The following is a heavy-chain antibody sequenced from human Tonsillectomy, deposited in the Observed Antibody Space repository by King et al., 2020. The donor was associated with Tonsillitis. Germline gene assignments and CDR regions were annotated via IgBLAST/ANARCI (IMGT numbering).Heavy chain of an antibody. D-gene: IGHD6-19*01. CDR2: ISGSGGAT. CDR3: AKGHAVAGVRGGFDS. V-gene: IGHV3-23*04. CDR1: GFTFTSYA. J-gene: IGHJ4*02. Sequence: DVQLVESGGGLVQPGGSLRLSCSASGFTFTSYAMSWVRQAPGKGLEWVSVISGSGGATYYADSVQGRFTISRDNSKNAVYLQMNTLRADDTALYYCAKGHAVAGVRGGFDSWGQGTLVTVSS.